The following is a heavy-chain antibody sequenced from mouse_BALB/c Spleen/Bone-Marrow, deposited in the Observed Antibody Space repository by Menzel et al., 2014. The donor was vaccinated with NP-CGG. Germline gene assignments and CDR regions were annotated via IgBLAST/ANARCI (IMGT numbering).Heavy chain of an antibody. V-gene: IGHV14-3*02. J-gene: IGHJ2*01. CDR1: GCKIKNTY. CDR2: IDPAKGNL. D-gene: IGHD2-4*01. CDR3: ARFPYDYGGGDY. Sequence: EVQLLQSGAELLNPGPSVKLSCTAFGCKIKNTYMHWGKPRPEQGLGWIGGIDPAKGNLKFDPKFQGKPTITPDTSPTTAYLQLSSLTSEDTAVYYCARFPYDYGGGDYWGQGTTLTVSS.